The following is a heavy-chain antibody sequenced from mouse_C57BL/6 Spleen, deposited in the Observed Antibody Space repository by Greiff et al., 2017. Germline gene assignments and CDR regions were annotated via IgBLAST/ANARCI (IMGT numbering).Heavy chain of an antibody. CDR1: GYTFTEYT. J-gene: IGHJ1*03. V-gene: IGHV1-62-2*01. CDR3: ARHEFYSNYGRGYFDV. CDR2: FYPGSGSI. D-gene: IGHD2-5*01. Sequence: VKLMESGAELVKPGASVKLSCKASGYTFTEYTIHWVKQRSGQGLEWIGWFYPGSGSIKYNEKFKDKATLTADKSSSTVYMELSRLTSEDSAVYFCARHEFYSNYGRGYFDVWGTGTTVTVSS.